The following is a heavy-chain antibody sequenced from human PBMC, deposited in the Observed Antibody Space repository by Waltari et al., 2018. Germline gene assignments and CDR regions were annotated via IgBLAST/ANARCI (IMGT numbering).Heavy chain of an antibody. CDR2: INSDESDT. V-gene: IGHV3-74*01. CDR1: GFAFSSFW. Sequence: EGQLVESGGGLVQPGGSLNLSCAASGFAFSSFWLHWVRQVPGQGLGRVSRINSDESDTSYADSVRGRFTVTRDNSKNMVYLQMKSLRAEDTAIYYCTRDSPSWIWGQGTMVSVSS. J-gene: IGHJ3*02. CDR3: TRDSPSWI.